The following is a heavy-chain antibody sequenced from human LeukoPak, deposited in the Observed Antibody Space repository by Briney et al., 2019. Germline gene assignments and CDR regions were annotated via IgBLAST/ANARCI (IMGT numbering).Heavy chain of an antibody. CDR2: IWYDGSNK. V-gene: IGHV3-33*01. CDR1: GFTFTSYG. D-gene: IGHD6-19*01. Sequence: GGSLRLSCAASGFTFTSYGMHWVRQAPGKGRGWVAGIWYDGSNKYYADPVKGRFTISRDNSKNTLYLQMNSLRAEDTAVYYCARDQQWYLDYWGQGTQVTVAS. J-gene: IGHJ4*02. CDR3: ARDQQWYLDY.